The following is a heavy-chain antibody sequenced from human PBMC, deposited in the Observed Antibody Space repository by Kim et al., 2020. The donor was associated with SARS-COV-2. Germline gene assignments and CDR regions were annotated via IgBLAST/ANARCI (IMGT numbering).Heavy chain of an antibody. V-gene: IGHV3-11*01. CDR2: ISRSCSTI. CDR3: ARGSTISDY. Sequence: GGSLRLSCAASGFTFSDYYMIWIRQAPGKGLECVAYISRSCSTIYYADSVKVRFTISRDNAKNSLDLQMNSRRAEDTAVYYCARGSTISDYWGQGTLVTVSS. CDR1: GFTFSDYY. J-gene: IGHJ4*02. D-gene: IGHD3-9*01.